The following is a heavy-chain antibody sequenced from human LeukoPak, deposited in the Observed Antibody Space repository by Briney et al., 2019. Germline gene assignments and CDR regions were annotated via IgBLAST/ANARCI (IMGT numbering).Heavy chain of an antibody. CDR3: ARAGALSSPMGF. CDR2: IIPIFGTA. Sequence: SVKVSCTASGYTFTSYGISWVRQAPGQGLEWMGGIIPIFGTANYAQKFQGRVTITADKSTSTAYMELSSLRSEATAVYYCARAGALSSPMGFWGQGTLVTVSS. V-gene: IGHV1-69*06. CDR1: GYTFTSYG. J-gene: IGHJ4*02. D-gene: IGHD2-2*01.